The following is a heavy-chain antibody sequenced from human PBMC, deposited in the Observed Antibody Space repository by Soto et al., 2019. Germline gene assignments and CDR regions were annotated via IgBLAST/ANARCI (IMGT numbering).Heavy chain of an antibody. D-gene: IGHD3-22*01. J-gene: IGHJ6*02. CDR3: ARESNASRAYYDHNCQGMDF. CDR2: INAGNGNT. CDR1: GYTFTSYG. V-gene: IGHV1-3*01. Sequence: ASVKVSCKASGYTFTSYGIHWVRQAPGQRLEWTGWINAGNGNTKYSEKFQGRVTITRDTSASTAYLELSSLRSEDTAVYYCARESNASRAYYDHNCQGMDFWCLGTTVTVSS.